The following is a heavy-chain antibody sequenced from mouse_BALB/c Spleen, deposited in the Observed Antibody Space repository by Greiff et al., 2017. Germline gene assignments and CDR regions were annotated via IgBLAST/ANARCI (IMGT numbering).Heavy chain of an antibody. D-gene: IGHD2-4*01. CDR2: IDPANGNT. CDR1: GFNIKDTY. Sequence: VQLQQSGAELVKPGASVKLSCTASGFNIKDTYMHWVKQRPEQGLEWIGRIDPANGNTKYDPKFQGKATITADTSSNTAYLQLSSLTSEDTAVYYCARTGNYDYAWFAYWGQGTLVTVSA. CDR3: ARTGNYDYAWFAY. J-gene: IGHJ3*01. V-gene: IGHV14-3*02.